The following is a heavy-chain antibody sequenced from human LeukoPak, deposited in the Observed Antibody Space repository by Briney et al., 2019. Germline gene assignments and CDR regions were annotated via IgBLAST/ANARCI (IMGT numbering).Heavy chain of an antibody. CDR1: GFTFDDYA. CDR2: ISGDGGST. Sequence: GGSLRLSCAASGFTFDDYAMHWVRQAPGKGLEWVSLISGDGGSTYYADSVKGRFTISRDNSKNSLYLQMNSLRTEDTALYYCAKVKELRYYYDSREYYFDYWGQGTLVTVSS. CDR3: AKVKELRYYYDSREYYFDY. V-gene: IGHV3-43*02. J-gene: IGHJ4*02. D-gene: IGHD3-22*01.